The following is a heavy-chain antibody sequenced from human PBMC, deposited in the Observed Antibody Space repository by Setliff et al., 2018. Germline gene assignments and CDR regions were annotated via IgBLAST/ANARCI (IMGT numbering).Heavy chain of an antibody. J-gene: IGHJ6*03. Sequence: SVKVSCKASGGTFSNYGVSWVRQAPGQGLEGMGGTIPLFGTTDYAQKFPGRVTSITDESTSTAYMELSSLTSHDTAVDYCAREGVDTRSSTDYRYYMDVWGQGTTVTVSS. CDR3: AREGVDTRSSTDYRYYMDV. CDR2: TIPLFGTT. V-gene: IGHV1-69*05. CDR1: GGTFSNYG. D-gene: IGHD5-18*01.